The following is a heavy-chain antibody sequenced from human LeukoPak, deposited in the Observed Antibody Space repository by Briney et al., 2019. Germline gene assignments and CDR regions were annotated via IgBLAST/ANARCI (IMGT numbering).Heavy chain of an antibody. CDR1: GFTFSSYS. V-gene: IGHV3-21*01. Sequence: PGGSLRLSCAASGFTFSSYSMNWVRQAPGKGLEWVSSISSSSSYIYYADSVKGRFTISRDNAKNSLYLQMNSLRAEDTAVYYCAKDGYSSGPVLIGDSSGYYYSFFDYWGQGTLVTVSS. CDR2: ISSSSSYI. D-gene: IGHD3-22*01. CDR3: AKDGYSSGPVLIGDSSGYYYSFFDY. J-gene: IGHJ4*02.